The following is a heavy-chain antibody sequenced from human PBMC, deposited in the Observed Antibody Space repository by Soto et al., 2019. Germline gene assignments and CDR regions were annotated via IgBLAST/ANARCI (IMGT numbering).Heavy chain of an antibody. D-gene: IGHD3-16*01. Sequence: PSETLSLTWAVYGGSFSGYYWSWIRQPPGKGLEWIGEINHSGSTNYNPSLKSRVTISVDTSKNQFSLKLSSVTAADTAVYYCASGRFGWFDPWGQGTLVTVSS. V-gene: IGHV4-34*01. CDR1: GGSFSGYY. CDR2: INHSGST. J-gene: IGHJ5*02. CDR3: ASGRFGWFDP.